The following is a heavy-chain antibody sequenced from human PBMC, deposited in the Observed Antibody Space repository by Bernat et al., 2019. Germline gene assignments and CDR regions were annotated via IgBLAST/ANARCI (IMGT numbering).Heavy chain of an antibody. CDR2: IYYSGRT. D-gene: IGHD1-26*01. V-gene: IGHV4-39*01. CDR1: GGSISSSSYY. Sequence: QLQLQESGPGLVKPSETLSLTCTVSGGSISSSSYYWGWIRQPPGKGLEWIGSIYYSGRTYYNPSLKSRVTISVDTSKNQFSLKLSSATAADTAVYYCARHKWYYMDAWGRGTTVTVSS. J-gene: IGHJ6*03. CDR3: ARHKWYYMDA.